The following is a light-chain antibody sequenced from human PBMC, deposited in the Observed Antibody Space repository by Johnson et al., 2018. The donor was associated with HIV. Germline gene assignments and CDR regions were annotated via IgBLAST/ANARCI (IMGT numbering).Light chain of an antibody. CDR1: SSNIGNNF. Sequence: QSVLTQPPSVSAAPGQKVTVSCSGSSSNIGNNFVSWYQQVPGTAPKLLIYDTDKRPSGVPDRFSGSKSGTSASLAISGLQSEDEADYYCGTWDSSLSAYVFGTGTKVTVL. V-gene: IGLV1-51*01. J-gene: IGLJ1*01. CDR2: DTD. CDR3: GTWDSSLSAYV.